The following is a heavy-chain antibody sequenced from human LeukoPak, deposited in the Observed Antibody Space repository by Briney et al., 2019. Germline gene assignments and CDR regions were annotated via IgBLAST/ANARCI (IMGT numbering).Heavy chain of an antibody. CDR3: ARESYSGNPYFDY. V-gene: IGHV1-69*04. Sequence: GSSVKVSCKASGGTFSSYAISWVRQAPGQGLEWMGRIIPILGIANYAQKFQGRVTITADKSTSTADMELSSLRSEDTAMYYCARESYSGNPYFDYWGQGTLVTVSS. J-gene: IGHJ4*02. D-gene: IGHD4-23*01. CDR1: GGTFSSYA. CDR2: IIPILGIA.